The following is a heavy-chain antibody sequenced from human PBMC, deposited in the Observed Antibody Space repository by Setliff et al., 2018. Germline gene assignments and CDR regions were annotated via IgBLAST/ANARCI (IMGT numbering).Heavy chain of an antibody. CDR2: INPNSGGT. CDR1: GYTFTGYY. J-gene: IGHJ4*02. D-gene: IGHD3-22*01. Sequence: ASVKVSCKASGYTFTGYYMHWVRQAPGQGLEWMGWINPNSGGTNYAQKFQGWVTMTKDTSISKAYMELSRLRSDDTAVYYCAGAYYYDSSGYYFGYWGQGTLVTVSS. V-gene: IGHV1-2*04. CDR3: AGAYYYDSSGYYFGY.